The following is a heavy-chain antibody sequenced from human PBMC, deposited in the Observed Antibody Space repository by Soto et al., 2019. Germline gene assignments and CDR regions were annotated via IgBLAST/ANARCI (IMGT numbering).Heavy chain of an antibody. Sequence: GGSLRLSCAASGFTFSKYWFHWVRQAPGKGLEWVSAISGSGGSTYYADSVKGRFTISRENSKNTLYLQMNSLRAEDTAVYYCAKDALRGYSYGYHYFDYWGQGTLVNVSS. J-gene: IGHJ4*02. CDR2: ISGSGGST. V-gene: IGHV3-23*01. CDR3: AKDALRGYSYGYHYFDY. CDR1: GFTFSKYW. D-gene: IGHD5-18*01.